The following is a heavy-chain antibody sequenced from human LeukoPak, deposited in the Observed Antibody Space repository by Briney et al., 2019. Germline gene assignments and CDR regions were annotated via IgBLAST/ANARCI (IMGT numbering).Heavy chain of an antibody. CDR1: GFTFPPTP. Sequence: GGPLSSSCEAPGFTFPPTPINWVRQAPGKGLKGASGISGGGDKTYYADSVNGRFTISRDNSKNTVSLQMSSLRAEDTALYYYAKDLALAGTGGGFDVWGQGTRVAVSS. CDR3: AKDLALAGTGGGFDV. V-gene: IGHV3-23*01. CDR2: ISGGGDKT. J-gene: IGHJ3*01. D-gene: IGHD6-19*01.